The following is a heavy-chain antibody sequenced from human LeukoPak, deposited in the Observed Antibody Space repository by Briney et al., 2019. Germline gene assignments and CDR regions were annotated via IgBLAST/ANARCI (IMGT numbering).Heavy chain of an antibody. D-gene: IGHD3-22*01. V-gene: IGHV3-7*04. J-gene: IGHJ4*02. Sequence: PGGSLRLSCAASGFTFSSYWMSWVRQAPGKGLEWVANIKQDGSEKYYVDSVKGRFTISRDNAKNSLYLQMNSLRAEDTAVYYCARDSDYYDSSGCSGYWGQGTLVTVSS. CDR2: IKQDGSEK. CDR3: ARDSDYYDSSGCSGY. CDR1: GFTFSSYW.